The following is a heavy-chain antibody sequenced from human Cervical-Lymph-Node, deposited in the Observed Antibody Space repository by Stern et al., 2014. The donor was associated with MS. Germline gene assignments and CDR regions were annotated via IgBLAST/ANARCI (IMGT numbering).Heavy chain of an antibody. CDR2: INPNNGDT. Sequence: QVQLVQSDAEVTKPGASVKVSCRPSGYIFTAYYIHCVRPAPGQGLELMGWINPNNGDTNYAQNFQGRVTMTRDTSLKTVYMEFSKLRSDDTALYFCARDRASAWYALDFWGQGTLVTVSS. CDR3: ARDRASAWYALDF. J-gene: IGHJ4*02. V-gene: IGHV1-2*02. D-gene: IGHD6-19*01. CDR1: GYIFTAYY.